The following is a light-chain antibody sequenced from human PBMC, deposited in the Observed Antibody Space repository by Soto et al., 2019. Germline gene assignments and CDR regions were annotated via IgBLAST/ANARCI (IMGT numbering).Light chain of an antibody. J-gene: IGLJ1*01. CDR3: CSYAGPSTVV. CDR2: EVS. CDR1: SSDVGSYNL. Sequence: QSVLTQPASVSGSPGQSITISCTGTSSDVGSYNLVSWYQQYLGKAPKLMIYEVSKRPSGVSNRFSGSKSGNTASLTISGLQAEDEGDYFCCSYAGPSTVVFGTGTKATVL. V-gene: IGLV2-23*02.